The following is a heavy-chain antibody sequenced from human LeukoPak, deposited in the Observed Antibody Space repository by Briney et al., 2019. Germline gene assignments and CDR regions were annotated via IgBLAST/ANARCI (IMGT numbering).Heavy chain of an antibody. V-gene: IGHV3-21*04. J-gene: IGHJ4*02. Sequence: GGSLRLSCAASGFTFSSYSMNWVRQAPGKGLEWVSSITSSSSYIYYADSVKDRFTISRDNAKNSLYLEMNSLRAEDTAVYYCAGDSSGHWSFMDYWGQGTLVTVSS. CDR1: GFTFSSYS. CDR3: AGDSSGHWSFMDY. D-gene: IGHD3-22*01. CDR2: ITSSSSYI.